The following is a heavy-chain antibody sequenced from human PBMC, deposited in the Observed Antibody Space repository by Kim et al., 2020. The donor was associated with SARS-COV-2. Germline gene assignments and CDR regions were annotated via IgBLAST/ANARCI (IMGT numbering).Heavy chain of an antibody. J-gene: IGHJ5*02. V-gene: IGHV4-39*01. D-gene: IGHD3-22*01. CDR3: ARSDRNYDPWFDP. Sequence: YNPSLKSRVTLSIDTSKNQFSLRLTSVTASDTAVFFCARSDRNYDPWFDPWGQGTLVTVSS.